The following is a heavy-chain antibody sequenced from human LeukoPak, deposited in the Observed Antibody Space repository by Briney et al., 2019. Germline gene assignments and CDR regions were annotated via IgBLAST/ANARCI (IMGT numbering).Heavy chain of an antibody. CDR2: IYTNGRA. CDR1: DDSIRTYS. V-gene: IGHV4-4*07. Sequence: PSETLSLTCTVSDDSIRTYSWSWIRQPAGKGLEWIGRIYTNGRANYNPSLQSRVSMSVDTSRNQFSLKLSSVTAADTAVYFCARDWALGYCTTTSCYTAFDYWGQGTLVTVPS. J-gene: IGHJ4*02. D-gene: IGHD2-2*02. CDR3: ARDWALGYCTTTSCYTAFDY.